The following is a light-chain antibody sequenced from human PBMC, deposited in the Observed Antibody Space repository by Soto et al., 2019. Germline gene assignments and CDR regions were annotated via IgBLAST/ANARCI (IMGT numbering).Light chain of an antibody. CDR1: QAIRND. CDR3: PQDYNYPWT. V-gene: IGKV1-6*01. CDR2: AAS. Sequence: AIQMTQSPSSLSASVGDRVTITCRASQAIRNDLAWYQLKPGKAPKLLIYAASTLQSGVPSRFSGSGSGTDFTLTISSLQPDDFASYYCPQDYNYPWTFGQGTKVELK. J-gene: IGKJ1*01.